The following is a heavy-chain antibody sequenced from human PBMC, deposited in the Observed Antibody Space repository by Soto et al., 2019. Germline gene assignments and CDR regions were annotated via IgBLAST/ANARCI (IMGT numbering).Heavy chain of an antibody. Sequence: GGSLRLSCAASGFTFSSYGMHWVRQAPGKGLEWVAVIWYDGSNKYYADSVKGRFTISRDNSKNTLYLQMNSLRAEDTAVYYCARAYADGLRFLEYYGMDVWGQRTTVTVSS. D-gene: IGHD3-3*01. CDR2: IWYDGSNK. V-gene: IGHV3-33*01. CDR3: ARAYADGLRFLEYYGMDV. CDR1: GFTFSSYG. J-gene: IGHJ6*02.